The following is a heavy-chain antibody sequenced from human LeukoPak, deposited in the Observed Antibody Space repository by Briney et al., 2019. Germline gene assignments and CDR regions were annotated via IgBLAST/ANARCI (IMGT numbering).Heavy chain of an antibody. CDR2: INPSGGST. CDR1: GYTFTSYY. Sequence: EASVKVSCKASGYTFTSYYMHWVRQAPEQGLEWMGIINPSGGSTSYAQKFQGRVTMTRDMSTSTVYMELSSLRSEDTAVYYCAREGLGSGAYGGIDYWGQGTLVTVSS. J-gene: IGHJ4*02. CDR3: AREGLGSGAYGGIDY. V-gene: IGHV1-46*01. D-gene: IGHD1-26*01.